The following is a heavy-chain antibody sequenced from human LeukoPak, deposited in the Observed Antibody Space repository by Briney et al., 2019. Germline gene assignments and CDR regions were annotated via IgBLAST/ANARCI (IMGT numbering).Heavy chain of an antibody. CDR1: GFPFSSYA. V-gene: IGHV3-23*01. CDR2: ISNSDDST. Sequence: GESLRLSCAASGFPFSSYAMSWVRQAPGKGLEWVSTISNSDDSTYYADSVKGRFTISRDNSKNSLYLQMNSLRAEDTALYYCAKDIRGSTSWYGLDYWGQGTLVTVSS. J-gene: IGHJ4*02. D-gene: IGHD6-13*01. CDR3: AKDIRGSTSWYGLDY.